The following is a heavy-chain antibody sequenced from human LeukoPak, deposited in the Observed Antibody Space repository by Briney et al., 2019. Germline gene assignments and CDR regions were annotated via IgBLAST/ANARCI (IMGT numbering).Heavy chain of an antibody. J-gene: IGHJ3*02. Sequence: GGSLRLSCAASGFTFDDYAMHWARQAPGKGLEWVSGISWNSGSIGYADSVKGRFTISRDNAKNSLYLQMNSLRAEDMALYYCAKGDGGSTIGAFDIWGQGTMVTVSS. V-gene: IGHV3-9*03. CDR2: ISWNSGSI. D-gene: IGHD1-26*01. CDR1: GFTFDDYA. CDR3: AKGDGGSTIGAFDI.